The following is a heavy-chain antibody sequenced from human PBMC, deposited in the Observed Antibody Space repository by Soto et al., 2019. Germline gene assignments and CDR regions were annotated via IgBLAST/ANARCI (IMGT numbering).Heavy chain of an antibody. CDR1: GYTFTSYG. CDR3: TRVYLYSSSSSLDY. D-gene: IGHD6-6*01. J-gene: IGHJ4*02. Sequence: GASVKVSCKASGYTFTSYGISWVRQAPGQGLEWMGWISAYNGNTNYAQKLQGRVTMTTDTSTSTAYMELRSLRSDDTAVYYCTRVYLYSSSSSLDYWGQGTLVTVSS. CDR2: ISAYNGNT. V-gene: IGHV1-18*01.